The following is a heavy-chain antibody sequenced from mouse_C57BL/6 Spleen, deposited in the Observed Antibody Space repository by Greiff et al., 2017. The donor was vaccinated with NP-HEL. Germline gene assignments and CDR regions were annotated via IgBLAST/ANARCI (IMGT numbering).Heavy chain of an antibody. CDR3: ARSRYPVYAMDY. CDR1: GYTFTSYW. Sequence: QVQLQQPGAELVKPGASVKMSCKASGYTFTSYWITWVKQRPGQGLEWIGDIYPGSGSTNYDEKFKSKATLTVDTSSSTAYMQLSSLTSEDSAVYYCARSRYPVYAMDYWGQGTSVTVSS. D-gene: IGHD1-1*01. CDR2: IYPGSGST. J-gene: IGHJ4*01. V-gene: IGHV1-55*01.